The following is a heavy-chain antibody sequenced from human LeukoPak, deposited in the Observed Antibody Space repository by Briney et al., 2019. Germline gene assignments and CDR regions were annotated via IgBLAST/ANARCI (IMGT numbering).Heavy chain of an antibody. CDR3: TKRKPTGSVTVDEY. CDR1: GFTFSSFS. CDR2: ITYDIANK. Sequence: GGSLRLSYTTSGFTFSSFSMSCVRQTPGKGLEWVSTITYDIANKWHADSVKGRFTISRDNSKNTLYLQMHSLRADDTALYYCTKRKPTGSVTVDEYWGQGALVTVSS. D-gene: IGHD2-21*02. V-gene: IGHV3-23*01. J-gene: IGHJ4*02.